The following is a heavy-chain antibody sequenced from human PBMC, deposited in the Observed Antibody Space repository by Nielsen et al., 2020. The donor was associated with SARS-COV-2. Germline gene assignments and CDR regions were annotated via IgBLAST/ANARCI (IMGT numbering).Heavy chain of an antibody. Sequence: GESLKISCAASGFTFSNAWMSWVRQAPGKGLVWVSRINSDGSSTSYADSVKGRFTISRDNAKNTLYLQMNSLRAEDTAVYYCAREFQYYYDSSGYLGYWGQGTLVTVSS. CDR2: INSDGSST. V-gene: IGHV3-74*01. CDR3: AREFQYYYDSSGYLGY. CDR1: GFTFSNAW. D-gene: IGHD3-22*01. J-gene: IGHJ4*02.